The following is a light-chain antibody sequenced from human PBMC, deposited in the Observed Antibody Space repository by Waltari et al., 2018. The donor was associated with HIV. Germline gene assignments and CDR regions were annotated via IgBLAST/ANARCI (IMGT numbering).Light chain of an antibody. CDR2: EGI. V-gene: IGLV2-23*01. J-gene: IGLJ3*02. Sequence: SALTQPASVSGSPGQSIAIYCTGPSSDVGNDYLVSWYQLHPGKAHKIMIYEGIKRPSVFFNRISGSKAGNTASLTISGLQAEDEADYYCCSYGGSSNWVFGGGTKLTVL. CDR3: CSYGGSSNWV. CDR1: SSDVGNDYL.